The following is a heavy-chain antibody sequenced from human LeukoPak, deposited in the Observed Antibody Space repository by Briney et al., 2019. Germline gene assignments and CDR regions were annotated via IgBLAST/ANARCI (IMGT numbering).Heavy chain of an antibody. V-gene: IGHV3-30*18. Sequence: GGSLRLSCAASGLTFSSYCMHWVRQAPGKGLEWVAVISYDGSNKYYADSVKGRFTISRDNSKNTLYLQMNSLRAEDTAVYYCAKALIVGATPRPFDYWGQGTLVTVSS. J-gene: IGHJ4*02. D-gene: IGHD1-26*01. CDR3: AKALIVGATPRPFDY. CDR2: ISYDGSNK. CDR1: GLTFSSYC.